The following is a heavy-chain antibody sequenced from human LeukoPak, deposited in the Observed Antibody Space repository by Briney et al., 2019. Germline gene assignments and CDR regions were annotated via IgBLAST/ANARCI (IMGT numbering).Heavy chain of an antibody. J-gene: IGHJ3*02. CDR1: GFTFSNYW. CDR2: INSDGSST. V-gene: IGHV3-74*01. D-gene: IGHD6-6*01. Sequence: PGGSLRLSCAASGFTFSNYWMHWVRQAPGKGLVWVSRINSDGSSTTYADSVKGRFTISRDNAKNSLYLQMNSLRVEDTAVYYCAREYSSSSGRAFDIWGQGTMVTVSS. CDR3: AREYSSSSGRAFDI.